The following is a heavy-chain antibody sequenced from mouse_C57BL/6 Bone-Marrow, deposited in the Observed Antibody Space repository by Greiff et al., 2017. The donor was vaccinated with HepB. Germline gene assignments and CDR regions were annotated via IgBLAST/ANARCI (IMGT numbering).Heavy chain of an antibody. D-gene: IGHD1-1*01. CDR3: AIWKGYYRSNWRYFDV. J-gene: IGHJ1*03. CDR1: GYTFTSYW. Sequence: QVQLQQPGAELVRPGSSVKLSCKASGYTFTSYWMDWVKQRPGQGLEWIGNIYPSDSETHYNQKFKDKATLTVDKSSSTAYMQLSSLTSEDSAVYYCAIWKGYYRSNWRYFDVWGTGTTVTVSS. V-gene: IGHV1-61*01. CDR2: IYPSDSET.